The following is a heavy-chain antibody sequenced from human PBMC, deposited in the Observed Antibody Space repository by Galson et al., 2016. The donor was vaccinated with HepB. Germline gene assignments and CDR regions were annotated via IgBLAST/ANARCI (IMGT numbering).Heavy chain of an antibody. J-gene: IGHJ6*01. V-gene: IGHV5-51*01. CDR3: ARHAGRQLFYFYGMDV. CDR1: GYSFTNYW. Sequence: QSGAEVKKPGESVKISCKASGYSFTNYWIAWVRHIPGKGLEYMGIIDPADSDIRYSPSFQGRVTISVDKSINVAHLQWDNLKASDAAIYYCARHAGRQLFYFYGMDVWGQGTTVSVSS. CDR2: IDPADSDI. D-gene: IGHD1-1*01.